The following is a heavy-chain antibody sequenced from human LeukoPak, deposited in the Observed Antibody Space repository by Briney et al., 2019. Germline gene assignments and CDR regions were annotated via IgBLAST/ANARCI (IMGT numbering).Heavy chain of an antibody. Sequence: GGSLRLSCAASGFTFSSYAMHWVRQAPGKGLEWVAVISYDGSNKYYADSVKGRFTISRDNSKNTLYLQMNSLRAEDTAVYYCAKDKGSGSYRLYAFDIWGRGTMVTVSS. CDR1: GFTFSSYA. CDR2: ISYDGSNK. D-gene: IGHD1-26*01. J-gene: IGHJ3*02. CDR3: AKDKGSGSYRLYAFDI. V-gene: IGHV3-30*04.